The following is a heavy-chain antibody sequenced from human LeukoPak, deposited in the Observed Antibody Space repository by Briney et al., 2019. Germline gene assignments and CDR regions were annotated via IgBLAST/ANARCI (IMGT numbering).Heavy chain of an antibody. J-gene: IGHJ3*02. CDR1: GFTFSSYW. CDR3: ARTSGWLNDAFDI. V-gene: IGHV3-21*01. CDR2: ISSSSSYI. Sequence: GGSLRLSCAASGFTFSSYWMSWVRQAPGKGLEWVSSISSSSSYIYYADSVKGRFTISRDNAKNTLYLQMNSLRAEDTAVYYCARTSGWLNDAFDIWGQGTMVTVSS. D-gene: IGHD6-19*01.